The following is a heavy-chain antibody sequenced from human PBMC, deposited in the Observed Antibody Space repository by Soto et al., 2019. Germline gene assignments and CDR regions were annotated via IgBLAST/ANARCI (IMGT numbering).Heavy chain of an antibody. CDR2: INHSGST. V-gene: IGHV4-34*01. CDR3: ATGRGVRGVIITTYYYYGLDV. CDR1: GGSFSGYY. Sequence: SETLSLTCAVYGGSFSGYYWSWIRQPPGKGLEWIGEINHSGSTNYNPSLKSRVTISVDTSKNQFSLKLSSVSAADTAVYYCATGRGVRGVIITTYYYYGLDVWGQGTTVTVSS. D-gene: IGHD3-10*01. J-gene: IGHJ6*02.